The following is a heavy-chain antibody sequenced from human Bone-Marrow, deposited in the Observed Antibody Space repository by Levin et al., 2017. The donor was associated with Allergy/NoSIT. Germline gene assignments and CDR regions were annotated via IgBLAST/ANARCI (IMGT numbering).Heavy chain of an antibody. D-gene: IGHD6-19*01. Sequence: PGGSLRFSCTASGFPFHTSAMTWVRQAPGQGLGWVSSISGDADMTSYADSVKGRFTVSRDNSKNMLFLQMDNLRVEDTAVFYCAKGSSGWFQETDSWGQGTLVTVSS. V-gene: IGHV3-23*01. J-gene: IGHJ4*02. CDR3: AKGSSGWFQETDS. CDR2: ISGDADMT. CDR1: GFPFHTSA.